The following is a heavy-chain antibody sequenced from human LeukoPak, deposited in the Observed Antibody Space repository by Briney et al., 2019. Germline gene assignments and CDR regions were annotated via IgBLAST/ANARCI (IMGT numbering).Heavy chain of an antibody. Sequence: PSGTLSLPCFVSGGSISRLYWSWIRQPPGKGLEWIGYIYYTGSNNYNPSLKSRVTMFVNMSKNQFTLRLSSVTAADTAVYYCARHRANSSSSPFDYWGQGTLVTVSS. J-gene: IGHJ4*02. CDR3: ARHRANSSSSPFDY. CDR2: IYYTGSN. V-gene: IGHV4-59*08. CDR1: GGSISRLY. D-gene: IGHD6-6*01.